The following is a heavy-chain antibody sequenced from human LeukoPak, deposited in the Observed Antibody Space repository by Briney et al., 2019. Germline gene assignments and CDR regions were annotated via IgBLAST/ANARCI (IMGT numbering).Heavy chain of an antibody. CDR2: IYHSGST. CDR3: AREKSGSYYEFDY. V-gene: IGHV4-38-2*02. CDR1: GYSISSGYY. D-gene: IGHD1-26*01. Sequence: PSETLSLTCTVSGYSISSGYYWGWIRQPPGKGLEWIGSIYHSGSTYYNPSLKSRVTISVDTSKNQFSLKLSSVTAADTAVYYCAREKSGSYYEFDYWGQGTLVTVSS. J-gene: IGHJ4*02.